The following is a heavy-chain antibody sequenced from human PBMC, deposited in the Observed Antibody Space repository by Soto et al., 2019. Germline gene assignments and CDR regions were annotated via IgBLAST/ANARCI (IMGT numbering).Heavy chain of an antibody. J-gene: IGHJ2*01. V-gene: IGHV4-30-4*01. D-gene: IGHD3-22*01. CDR1: GDSINNNDYY. Sequence: LQESGPGLVKPSQTLSLTCSVSGDSINNNDYYWSWIRQTPGKGLEWIGYVYYSGSSDYIPSLKSRLSMSIDKSKNQFHLKLNSVTAADTATYYCARMSYFYDKWYFDLWGRGTLVTVSS. CDR3: ARMSYFYDKWYFDL. CDR2: VYYSGSS.